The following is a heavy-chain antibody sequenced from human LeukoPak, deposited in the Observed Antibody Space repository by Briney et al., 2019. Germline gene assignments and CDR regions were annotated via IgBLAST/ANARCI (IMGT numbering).Heavy chain of an antibody. CDR3: ARGNYDSNPQFDY. CDR2: VDHSGGT. Sequence: SETLSLTCTVSGYSLSSGYYWGWIRQPPGKGLEWIGSVDHSGGTYYNPSLRSRVSISVDKSKNQFSLKLSPVTAADTAVYYCARGNYDSNPQFDYWGQGTLVTVSS. D-gene: IGHD3-22*01. CDR1: GYSLSSGYY. V-gene: IGHV4-38-2*02. J-gene: IGHJ4*02.